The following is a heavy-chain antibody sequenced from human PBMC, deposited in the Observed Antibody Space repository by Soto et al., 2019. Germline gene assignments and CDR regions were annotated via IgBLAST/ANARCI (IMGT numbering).Heavy chain of an antibody. V-gene: IGHV4-31*11. Sequence: QVQLQESGPRLVKPSQTLSLSCAVSGGSIISASYSWNWIRQSPGRGLEWIGHIYSSGSTYYNPSHKSRVSISVDTSNNPSSLKLTSVTAADTAVYFCAREDAARIERWFDAWGQGILVTVSS. CDR1: GGSIISASYS. CDR3: AREDAARIERWFDA. J-gene: IGHJ5*02. CDR2: IYSSGST. D-gene: IGHD6-6*01.